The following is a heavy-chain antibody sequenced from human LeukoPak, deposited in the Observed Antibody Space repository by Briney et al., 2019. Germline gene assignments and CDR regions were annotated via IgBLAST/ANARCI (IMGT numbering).Heavy chain of an antibody. D-gene: IGHD5-12*01. V-gene: IGHV3-30*02. CDR1: RFTFSSYG. J-gene: IGHJ5*02. CDR3: AKSGYDFGGWFDP. CDR2: IRYDGSNK. Sequence: GGSLRLSCAASRFTFSSYGMHWVRQAPGKGLEWVAFIRYDGSNKYYADSVKGRFTISRDNSKNTLYLQMNSLRAEDTAVYYCAKSGYDFGGWFDPWGQGTLVTVSS.